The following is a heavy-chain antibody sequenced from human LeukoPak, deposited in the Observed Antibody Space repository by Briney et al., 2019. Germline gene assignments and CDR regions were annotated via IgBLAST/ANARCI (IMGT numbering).Heavy chain of an antibody. D-gene: IGHD6-13*01. CDR3: ARDELGIAAADY. J-gene: IGHJ4*02. Sequence: ASVKVSCKASGYTFTSYYMHWVRQAPGQGLEWMGIINPSGGSTSYAQKFQGRVTMTRDMSTSTVYMELSSLRSEDTAVYYCARDELGIAAADYWGQGTLVTVSS. CDR2: INPSGGST. CDR1: GYTFTSYY. V-gene: IGHV1-46*01.